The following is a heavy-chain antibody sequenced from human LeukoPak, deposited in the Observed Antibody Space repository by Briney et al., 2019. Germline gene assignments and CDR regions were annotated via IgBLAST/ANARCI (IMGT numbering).Heavy chain of an antibody. CDR3: VKDQSGHSSGWSGAFDY. CDR1: GFTFSTYA. CDR2: ISTSGGST. J-gene: IGHJ4*02. V-gene: IGHV3-64D*09. Sequence: GGSLRLSCSVSGFTFSTYAMHWVRQAPGKGLEYVSLISTSGGSTYYVDSVKGRFTISRDNSKNTLYLQMSSLRVEDTAVYYCVKDQSGHSSGWSGAFDYWGQGTLVTVSS. D-gene: IGHD6-19*01.